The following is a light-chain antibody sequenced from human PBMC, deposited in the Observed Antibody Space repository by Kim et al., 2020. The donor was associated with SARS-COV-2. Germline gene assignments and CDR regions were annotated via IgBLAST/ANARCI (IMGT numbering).Light chain of an antibody. CDR1: SLRSYY. CDR3: NSRDSSGNHVV. Sequence: ALGQTVRITCPGASLRSYYASWYQQKPGPAPVLVIYGKNNRPSGIPDRFSGSSSGNTASLTITGAQAEDEADYYCNSRDSSGNHVVFGGGTQLTVL. J-gene: IGLJ2*01. V-gene: IGLV3-19*01. CDR2: GKN.